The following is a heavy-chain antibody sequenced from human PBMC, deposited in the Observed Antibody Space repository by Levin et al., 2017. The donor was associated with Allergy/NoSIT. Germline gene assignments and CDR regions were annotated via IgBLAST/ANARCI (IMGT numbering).Heavy chain of an antibody. CDR3: ARARFDSWAHLYYGLDV. CDR1: GESFSGYS. J-gene: IGHJ6*02. V-gene: IGHV4-34*01. Sequence: PSETLSLTCAVFGESFSGYSWTWIRQPPGEGLEWIGEASGTGGANYNPSLNGRITISLDASKNQFSLQLTSVTAADTALYYCARARFDSWAHLYYGLDVWGQGTTVTVSS. CDR2: ASGTGGA. D-gene: IGHD3-3*01.